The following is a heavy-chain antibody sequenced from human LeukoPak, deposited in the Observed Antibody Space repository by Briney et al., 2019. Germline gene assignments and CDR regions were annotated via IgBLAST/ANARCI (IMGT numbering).Heavy chain of an antibody. J-gene: IGHJ4*02. CDR3: ARQPPNTASFDY. D-gene: IGHD2-21*02. CDR2: IYYSGST. CDR1: GGSISSYY. Sequence: SETLSLTCTVSGGSISSYYWSWIRQPPGKGLEWIGNIYYSGSTNYNPSLKSRVTISVDTSKNQFSLKLSSVTAADTAVYFCARQPPNTASFDYWGQGTLVTVSS. V-gene: IGHV4-59*01.